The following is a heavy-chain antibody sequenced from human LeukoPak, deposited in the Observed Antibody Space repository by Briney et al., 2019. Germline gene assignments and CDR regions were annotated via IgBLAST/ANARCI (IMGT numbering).Heavy chain of an antibody. V-gene: IGHV4-34*01. J-gene: IGHJ5*02. CDR3: ARRRHSQIDP. CDR2: INHSGST. D-gene: IGHD2-21*01. Sequence: SETLSLTCAVYGGSFSGYYWSWIRQPPGKGLEWIGEINHSGSTNYNPSLKSRVTISVDTSKNQFSLKLSSVTAADTAVYYCARRRHSQIDPWGQGTLVTVSS. CDR1: GGSFSGYY.